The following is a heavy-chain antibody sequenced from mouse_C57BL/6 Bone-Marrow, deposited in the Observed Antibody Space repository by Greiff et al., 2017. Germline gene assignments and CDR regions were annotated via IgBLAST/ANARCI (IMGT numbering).Heavy chain of an antibody. D-gene: IGHD2-5*01. CDR3: AYYSNYFPWFAY. J-gene: IGHJ3*01. Sequence: QVQLQQPGAELVKPGASVKLSCKASGYTFTSYWMHWVKQRPGQGLEWIGMIHPNSGSTNYNEKFKSKATLTVDKSSSTAYMQLSSLTSEDSAVYYCAYYSNYFPWFAYWGQGTLVTVSA. V-gene: IGHV1-64*01. CDR1: GYTFTSYW. CDR2: IHPNSGST.